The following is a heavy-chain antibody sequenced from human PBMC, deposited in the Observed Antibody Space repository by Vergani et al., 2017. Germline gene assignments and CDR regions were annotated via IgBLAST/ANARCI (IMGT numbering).Heavy chain of an antibody. V-gene: IGHV3-30*18. CDR3: AKDPARWSSRWITWFDP. D-gene: IGHD6-13*01. CDR1: GFTFSSYG. CDR2: ISYDGSNT. J-gene: IGHJ5*02. Sequence: QVQLVESGGGVVQPGRSLRLSCAASGFTFSSYGMHWVRQAPGKGLEWVAVISYDGSNTYYADSVKGRFTISRDNSTNTLYLQMNSLRAEDTAVYYCAKDPARWSSRWITWFDPWGQGTLVTVSS.